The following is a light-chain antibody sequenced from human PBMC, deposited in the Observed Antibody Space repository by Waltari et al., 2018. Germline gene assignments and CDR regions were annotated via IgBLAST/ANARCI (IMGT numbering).Light chain of an antibody. Sequence: EVVMTQSPATLSPSPGERATLSCRASQSITTNLAWYQHTPGQAPRLLIYDASTRATSGPARFSGSGSGTEFTLTISSLQSEDFAVYYCQQYNRWPPITFGQGTRLAIK. CDR3: QQYNRWPPIT. V-gene: IGKV3-15*01. J-gene: IGKJ5*01. CDR2: DAS. CDR1: QSITTN.